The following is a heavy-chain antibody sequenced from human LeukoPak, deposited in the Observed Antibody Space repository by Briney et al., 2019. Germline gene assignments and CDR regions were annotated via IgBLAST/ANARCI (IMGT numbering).Heavy chain of an antibody. CDR2: IYYTGST. D-gene: IGHD6-13*01. Sequence: SETLSLTCAVSGGSIRRDYWSWIRQPPGRGREGSGYIYYTGSTNYNPSLKSRVTISVDTSKNQFSLKLSSVTAAETAVYYCARDPQELVSAALFDYWGQGTRVTASS. V-gene: IGHV4-59*01. CDR3: ARDPQELVSAALFDY. J-gene: IGHJ4*02. CDR1: GGSIRRDY.